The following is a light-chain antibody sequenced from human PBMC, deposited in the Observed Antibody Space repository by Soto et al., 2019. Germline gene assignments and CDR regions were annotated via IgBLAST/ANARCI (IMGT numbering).Light chain of an antibody. CDR1: SSDVGAYNC. J-gene: IGLJ1*01. V-gene: IGLV2-14*01. CDR3: SSYTSSGKYV. Sequence: QSALTQPASVSGSPGQAIAISCTGTSSDVGAYNCVSWYQQHPGKAPKLMIYDVSKRPSGVSTRFSGSKSGNTASLTISGLQAEDEADYYCSSYTSSGKYVFGTGTKLTVL. CDR2: DVS.